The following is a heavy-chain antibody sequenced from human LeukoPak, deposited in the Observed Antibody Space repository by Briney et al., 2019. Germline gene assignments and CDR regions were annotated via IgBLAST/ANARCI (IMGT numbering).Heavy chain of an antibody. V-gene: IGHV3-33*01. CDR2: IWYDGSNK. CDR1: GFTFSSYG. D-gene: IGHD3-9*01. J-gene: IGHJ5*02. Sequence: PGRSLRLSCAASGFTFSSYGVHWVRQAPGKGLEWVAVIWYDGSNKYYADSVKGRFTISRDNSKNTLYLQMNSLRAEDTAVYYCARDRDDILTGYSLTSFWFDPWGQGTLVTVSS. CDR3: ARDRDDILTGYSLTSFWFDP.